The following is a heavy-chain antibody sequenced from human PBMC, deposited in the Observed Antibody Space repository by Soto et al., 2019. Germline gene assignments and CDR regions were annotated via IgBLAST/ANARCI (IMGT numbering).Heavy chain of an antibody. CDR3: ARAQRITMIVRDY. J-gene: IGHJ4*02. V-gene: IGHV3-21*01. D-gene: IGHD3-22*01. CDR2: ISSSSSYI. Sequence: EVQLVESGGGLVKPGGSLRLSCAASGFTFSSYSMNWVRQAPGKGLEWVSSISSSSSYIYYADSVKGRFTISRDNAKNSLYLQMNSLRAEDTAVYYCARAQRITMIVRDYWGQGTLVTVSS. CDR1: GFTFSSYS.